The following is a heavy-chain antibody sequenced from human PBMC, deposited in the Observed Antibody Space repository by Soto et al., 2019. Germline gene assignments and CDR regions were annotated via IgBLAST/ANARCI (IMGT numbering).Heavy chain of an antibody. CDR1: GYTLTELS. J-gene: IGHJ4*02. D-gene: IGHD3-10*01. V-gene: IGHV1-24*01. CDR3: ATLITMVRGVNLDY. Sequence: ASVKVSCKVSGYTLTELSMHWVRQAPGKGLEWMGGFDPEDGETIYAQKFQGRVTMTEDTSTDTAYMELSSLRSEDTAVYYCATLITMVRGVNLDYWGQGTLVTVSS. CDR2: FDPEDGET.